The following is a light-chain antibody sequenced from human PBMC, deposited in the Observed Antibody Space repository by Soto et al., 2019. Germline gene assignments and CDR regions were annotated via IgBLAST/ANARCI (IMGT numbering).Light chain of an antibody. CDR2: CNT. V-gene: IGLV1-44*01. CDR1: STNIGSNT. J-gene: IGLJ2*01. CDR3: AVWDDSLHVV. Sequence: QSVLTQPPSASVTPGQRVTISCSGSSTNIGSNTLNWYQQHPGTAPKLLINCNTQQPSGVPERFSGPMSGNSASLAISGLQSEDGSDYFCAVWDDSLHVVFGGGTQLTVL.